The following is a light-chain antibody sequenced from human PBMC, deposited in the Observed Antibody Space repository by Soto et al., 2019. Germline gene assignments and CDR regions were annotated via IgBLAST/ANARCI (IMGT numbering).Light chain of an antibody. V-gene: IGKV3-20*01. CDR3: QQYSSSPLT. Sequence: EIVLTQSPGTLSLSPGERATLSCRASQSVSSNYLAWYQQKPGQAPRLFIYGASGRATGIPDRFSGSGSGTDFTLTISRLEPEDFAVYYCQQYSSSPLTFGGGTKVEIK. J-gene: IGKJ4*01. CDR2: GAS. CDR1: QSVSSNY.